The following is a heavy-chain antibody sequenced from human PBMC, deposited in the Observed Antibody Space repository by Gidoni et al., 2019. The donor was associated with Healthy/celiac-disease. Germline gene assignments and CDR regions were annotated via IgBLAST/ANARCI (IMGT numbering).Heavy chain of an antibody. Sequence: QVQLPESGPGLVKPSETLSLPCTVSGGSISSYYWSWIRQPPGKGLEWIGYIYYSGSTNYNPSLKSRVTISVDTSKNQFSLKLSSVTAADTAVYYCARIRGSVSGWFLFDYWGQGTLVTVSS. V-gene: IGHV4-59*01. CDR1: GGSISSYY. CDR3: ARIRGSVSGWFLFDY. D-gene: IGHD6-19*01. J-gene: IGHJ4*02. CDR2: IYYSGST.